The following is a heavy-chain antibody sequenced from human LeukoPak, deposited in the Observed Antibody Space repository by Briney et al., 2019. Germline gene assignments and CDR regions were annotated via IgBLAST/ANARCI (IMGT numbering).Heavy chain of an antibody. Sequence: GGSLRLSCTASGFTFSTHSMHWVRQAPGKGPVWVSRINSDGSSTRYADSVTGRFTISRDNAKNTVYLQMNSLRAEDTAVYYCGREYSDSRYFDYWGQGTLVTVSS. V-gene: IGHV3-74*01. CDR1: GFTFSTHS. CDR3: GREYSDSRYFDY. J-gene: IGHJ4*02. CDR2: INSDGSST. D-gene: IGHD6-13*01.